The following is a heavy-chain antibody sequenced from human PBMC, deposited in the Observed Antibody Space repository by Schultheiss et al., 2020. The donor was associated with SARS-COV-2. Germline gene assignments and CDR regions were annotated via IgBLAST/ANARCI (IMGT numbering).Heavy chain of an antibody. J-gene: IGHJ4*02. CDR1: GGSISSGGYY. Sequence: SETLSLTCSVSGGSISSGGYYWSWVRQHPGKGLEWIGYIYHTGSTYYNPSLRSRVNMSVDTSENRFSLTLTSVTAADTAVYYCARVVACSSTACYGGFLDYWGQGTLVTVSS. CDR2: IYHTGST. D-gene: IGHD2-2*01. CDR3: ARVVACSSTACYGGFLDY. V-gene: IGHV4-31*02.